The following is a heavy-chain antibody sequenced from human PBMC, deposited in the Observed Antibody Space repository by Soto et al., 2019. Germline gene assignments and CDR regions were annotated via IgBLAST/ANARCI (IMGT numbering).Heavy chain of an antibody. CDR1: GGSISSGGYY. J-gene: IGHJ4*02. Sequence: PSETLSLTCTVSGGSISSGGYYWSWIRQHPGKGLEWIGYIYYSGSTYYNPSLKSRVTISADTSKIQFSLKLSSVTAADTAVYYCARGRLYPTNFDYWGQGTLVTVSS. D-gene: IGHD3-16*02. V-gene: IGHV4-31*03. CDR3: ARGRLYPTNFDY. CDR2: IYYSGST.